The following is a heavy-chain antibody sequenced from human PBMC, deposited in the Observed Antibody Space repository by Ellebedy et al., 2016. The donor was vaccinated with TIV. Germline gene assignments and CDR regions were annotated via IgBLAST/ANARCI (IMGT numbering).Heavy chain of an antibody. CDR1: GFTFDDYA. D-gene: IGHD3-22*01. J-gene: IGHJ4*02. Sequence: GGSLRLSCAASGFTFDDYAMHWVRQTPGKGLEWVSGISWNSGSKGYADSVKGRFTISRDNAKNSLYLQMNSLRAEDMALYYCAKGGISGSRGYYYFYFDYWGQGTLVTVSS. CDR2: ISWNSGSK. V-gene: IGHV3-9*03. CDR3: AKGGISGSRGYYYFYFDY.